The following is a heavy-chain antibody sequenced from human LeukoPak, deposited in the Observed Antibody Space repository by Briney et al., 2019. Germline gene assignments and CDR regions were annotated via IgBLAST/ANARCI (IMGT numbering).Heavy chain of an antibody. J-gene: IGHJ4*02. CDR2: INPNSGGT. Sequence: ASVKVSCKASGYTFAGYNMHWVRQAPGQGLEWMGWINPNSGGTNYAQKLQGWVTMTRDTSITTVNMELTSLKSDDTAVYYCARDRTTMIRGVTLPLNYFDSWGQGTLVTVSS. CDR1: GYTFAGYN. D-gene: IGHD3-10*01. V-gene: IGHV1-2*04. CDR3: ARDRTTMIRGVTLPLNYFDS.